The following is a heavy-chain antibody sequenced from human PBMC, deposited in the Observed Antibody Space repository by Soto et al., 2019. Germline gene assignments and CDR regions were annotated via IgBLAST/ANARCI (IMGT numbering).Heavy chain of an antibody. D-gene: IGHD2-2*01. CDR3: ARDPSIVLVPAATYYYYYYGMDV. CDR2: IKQDGSEK. Sequence: EVQLVESGGGLVQPGGSLRLSCAASGFTFSSYWMSWVRQAPGKGLEWVANIKQDGSEKYHVDSVKGRFTISRDNAKNSLYLQMNSLRAEDTAVYYCARDPSIVLVPAATYYYYYYGMDVWGQGTTVTVSS. V-gene: IGHV3-7*01. CDR1: GFTFSSYW. J-gene: IGHJ6*02.